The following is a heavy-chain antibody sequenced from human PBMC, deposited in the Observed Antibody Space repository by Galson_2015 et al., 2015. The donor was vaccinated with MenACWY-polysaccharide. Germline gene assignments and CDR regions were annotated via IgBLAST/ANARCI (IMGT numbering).Heavy chain of an antibody. CDR1: GFTFSYYS. J-gene: IGHJ4*02. CDR3: AKTRGGDTASDY. V-gene: IGHV3-48*01. D-gene: IGHD5-18*01. CDR2: ISSSSSTI. Sequence: SLRLSCAASGFTFSYYSMDWVRQAPGKGLEWVSYISSSSSTIYYAESAKGRFTISRDNANNSLYLQMNSLRGEDTAVYYCAKTRGGDTASDYWGQGTLVTGSS.